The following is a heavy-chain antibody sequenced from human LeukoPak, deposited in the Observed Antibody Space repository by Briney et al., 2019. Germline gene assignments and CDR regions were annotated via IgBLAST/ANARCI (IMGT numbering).Heavy chain of an antibody. J-gene: IGHJ4*02. CDR3: AKDRIPDGRYSIDF. D-gene: IGHD2-15*01. CDR1: GFTFSDYE. V-gene: IGHV3-23*01. CDR2: IVGNGGGI. Sequence: PGGSLRLSCVASGFTFSDYEMHWVRQAPGKGLEWVSVIVGNGGGIQYADSVKGRFRISRDNAKNMLYLQMDSLRAEDTAVYYCAKDRIPDGRYSIDFWGQGTLVTVSS.